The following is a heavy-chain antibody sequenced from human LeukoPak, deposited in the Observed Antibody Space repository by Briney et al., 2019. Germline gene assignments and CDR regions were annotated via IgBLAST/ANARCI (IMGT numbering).Heavy chain of an antibody. J-gene: IGHJ4*02. Sequence: GGSLRLSCAASGFTFNSHAMSWVRQAPGRGLEWVSAISGSGGNTYYADSVKGRFTISRDNSKNTLYLQINNLRAEDTAVYYCAKDLNWGGRWGQGTLVTVSS. CDR2: ISGSGGNT. CDR1: GFTFNSHA. D-gene: IGHD7-27*01. V-gene: IGHV3-23*01. CDR3: AKDLNWGGR.